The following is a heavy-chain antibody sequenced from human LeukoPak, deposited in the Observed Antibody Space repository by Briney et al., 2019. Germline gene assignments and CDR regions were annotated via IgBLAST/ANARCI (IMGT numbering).Heavy chain of an antibody. V-gene: IGHV1-8*01. CDR3: ARGGEPWRHIVATICDY. CDR1: GYTFTSYD. D-gene: IGHD5-12*01. CDR2: MNPNSGNT. J-gene: IGHJ4*02. Sequence: ASVKVSCKASGYTFTSYDINWVRQATGQGLEWMGWMNPNSGNTGYAQKFQGRVTMTRNTSISTAYMELSSLRSEDTAVYYCARGGEPWRHIVATICDYWGQGTLVTVSS.